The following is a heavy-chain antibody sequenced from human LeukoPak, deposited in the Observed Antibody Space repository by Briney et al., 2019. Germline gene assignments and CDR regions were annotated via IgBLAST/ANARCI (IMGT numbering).Heavy chain of an antibody. D-gene: IGHD6-13*01. J-gene: IGHJ3*02. V-gene: IGHV3-23*01. CDR2: VDGGGGGT. CDR3: ARHSSSWYFAFDI. Sequence: GGSLRLSCAASGLTLSSYAMTWVRQAPGRGLEWVSSVDGGGGGTYYADSVKGRFTISRDNSKNTLYLQMNSLRAEDTAVYYCARHSSSWYFAFDIWGQGTMVTVSS. CDR1: GLTLSSYA.